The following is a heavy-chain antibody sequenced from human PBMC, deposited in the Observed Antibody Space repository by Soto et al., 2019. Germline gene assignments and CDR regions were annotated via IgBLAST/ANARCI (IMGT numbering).Heavy chain of an antibody. V-gene: IGHV3-30*18. CDR3: AKDLDGSYRAAFDI. Sequence: GSLRLSCAASGFTFSSYGMHWVRQAPGKGLEWVAVISYDGSNKYYADSVRGRFTISRDNSKNTLYLQMNSLRAEDTAVYYCAKDLDGSYRAAFDIWGQGTMVTVSS. J-gene: IGHJ3*02. CDR2: ISYDGSNK. CDR1: GFTFSSYG. D-gene: IGHD1-26*01.